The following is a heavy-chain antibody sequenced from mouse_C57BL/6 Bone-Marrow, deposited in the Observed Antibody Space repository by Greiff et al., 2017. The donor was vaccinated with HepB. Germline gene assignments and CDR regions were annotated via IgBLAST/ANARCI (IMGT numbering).Heavy chain of an antibody. J-gene: IGHJ2*01. D-gene: IGHD2-1*01. V-gene: IGHV5-4*03. Sequence: EVMLVESGGGLVKPGGSLKLSCAASGFTFSSYAMSWVRQTPEKRLEWVATISDGGSYTYYPDNVKGRFTISRDNAKNNLYLQMSHLKSEDTAMYYCARGFGNYEGVDYGGQGTTLTVSS. CDR2: ISDGGSYT. CDR3: ARGFGNYEGVDY. CDR1: GFTFSSYA.